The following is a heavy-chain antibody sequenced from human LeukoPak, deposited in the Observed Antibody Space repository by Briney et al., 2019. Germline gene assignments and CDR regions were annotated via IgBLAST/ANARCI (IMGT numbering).Heavy chain of an antibody. D-gene: IGHD2-2*01. CDR2: IIPIFGTA. J-gene: IGHJ5*02. CDR3: ARASLSPHLGPAAQNWFDP. Sequence: SVKVSCKASGGTFSSYAISWVRQAPGQGPEWMGGIIPIFGTANYAQKFQGRVTITADESTSTAYMELSSLRSEDTAVYYCARASLSPHLGPAAQNWFDPWGQGTLVTVSS. V-gene: IGHV1-69*13. CDR1: GGTFSSYA.